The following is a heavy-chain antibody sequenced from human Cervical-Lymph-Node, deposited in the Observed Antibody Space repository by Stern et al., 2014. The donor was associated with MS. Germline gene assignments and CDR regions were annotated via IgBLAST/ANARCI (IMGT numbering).Heavy chain of an antibody. V-gene: IGHV1-69*01. CDR2: ISPILGTA. J-gene: IGHJ6*02. CDR1: GGTFNVYA. D-gene: IGHD3-9*01. Sequence: VQLGESGAEVKKPGSSVKISCKASGGTFNVYAFNWLRQAPGQGLEWMGGISPILGTANYAQRFQGRVTITADESTYTSSLLISRLTFNDTAVYYCARDGRHTDNFGLDVWGQGTTVTVSS. CDR3: ARDGRHTDNFGLDV.